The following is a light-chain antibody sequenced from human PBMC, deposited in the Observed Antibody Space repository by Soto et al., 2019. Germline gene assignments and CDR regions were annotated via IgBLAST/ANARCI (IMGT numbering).Light chain of an antibody. J-gene: IGKJ2*01. Sequence: DIQMTQSPSSLSASVGDRVTITCRASQDINIYLAWFQQKPGKAPKSLIFGASSLQSGVPTNFSGSGSGTDFTLTISSLQPEDSATYYCQQYITHPYTFGQGTKLDIK. CDR2: GAS. CDR1: QDINIY. V-gene: IGKV1-16*02. CDR3: QQYITHPYT.